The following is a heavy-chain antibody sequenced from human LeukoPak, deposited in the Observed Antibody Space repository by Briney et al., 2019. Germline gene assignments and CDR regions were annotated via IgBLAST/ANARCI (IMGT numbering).Heavy chain of an antibody. Sequence: SETLSLTCTVSGYSISSGYYWGWIRQPPGKGLEWIGRIYHSGSTYYNPSLKSRVTISVDTSKNQFSLKLSSVTAADTAVYYCARLITMVRGVITHIDYWGQGTLVTVSS. CDR1: GYSISSGYY. CDR3: ARLITMVRGVITHIDY. D-gene: IGHD3-10*01. CDR2: IYHSGST. V-gene: IGHV4-38-2*02. J-gene: IGHJ4*02.